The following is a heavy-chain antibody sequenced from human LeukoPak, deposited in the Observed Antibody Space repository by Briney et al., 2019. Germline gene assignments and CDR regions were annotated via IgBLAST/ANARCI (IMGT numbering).Heavy chain of an antibody. CDR2: IDPRGKGSAK. CDR3: TRDGGSWSHLDY. V-gene: IGHV3-73*01. D-gene: IGHD1-26*01. CDR1: GFIFCECA. J-gene: IGHJ4*02. Sequence: PGGSLTLPCEGSGFIFCECAIHGVRQSSGKGLEWVGRIDPRGKGSAKAYSASVRGRFTLSRDDSKSTAYLQMSSLKTEDTAAYFCTRDGGSWSHLDYWGQGVLVTVSS.